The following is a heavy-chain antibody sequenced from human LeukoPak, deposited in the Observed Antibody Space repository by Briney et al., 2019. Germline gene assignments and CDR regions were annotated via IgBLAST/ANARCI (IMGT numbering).Heavy chain of an antibody. CDR3: ARENGDVPYYYYGMDV. CDR1: GFTFSSYA. V-gene: IGHV3-30-3*01. CDR2: ISYDGSNK. D-gene: IGHD4-17*01. Sequence: GGSLRLSCAAPGFTFSSYAMHWVRQAPGKGLEWVAVISYDGSNKYYADSVKGRFTISRDNSKNTLYLQMNSLRAEDTAVYYCARENGDVPYYYYGMDVWGQGTTVTVSS. J-gene: IGHJ6*02.